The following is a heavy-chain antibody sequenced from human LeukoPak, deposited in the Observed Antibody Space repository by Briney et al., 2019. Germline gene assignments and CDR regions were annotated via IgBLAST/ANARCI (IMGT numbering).Heavy chain of an antibody. CDR2: IYYSGST. J-gene: IGHJ5*02. D-gene: IGHD3/OR15-3a*01. CDR1: GGSISSNY. CDR3: ARQSADFWTDYAKNCFDP. V-gene: IGHV4-59*01. Sequence: PSETLSLTCTVCGGSISSNYWSWIRQPPGKGLEWIGYIYYSGSTNYNPSLKSRVTISVDTAKNQVSLNLTSVTAADTAVYYCARQSADFWTDYAKNCFDPWGQGTLVTVSS.